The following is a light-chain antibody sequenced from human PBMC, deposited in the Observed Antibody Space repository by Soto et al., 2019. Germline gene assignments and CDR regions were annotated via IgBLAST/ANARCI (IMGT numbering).Light chain of an antibody. CDR2: LEGSGSY. Sequence: QSVLTQSSSASASLGSSVKFTCTLSSGHSSYIIAWHQQQPGKAPRYLMKLEGSGSYNKGSGVPDRFSGSSSGADRYLTISNLQFEDEADYYCETWDSNIWVFGGGTKLTVL. V-gene: IGLV4-60*02. CDR1: SGHSSYI. J-gene: IGLJ3*02. CDR3: ETWDSNIWV.